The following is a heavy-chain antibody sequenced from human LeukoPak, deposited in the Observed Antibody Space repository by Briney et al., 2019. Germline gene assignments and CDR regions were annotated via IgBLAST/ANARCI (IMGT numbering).Heavy chain of an antibody. J-gene: IGHJ6*02. CDR3: AKEGVWGITMVRGVTGNGMDV. CDR2: ISGSGGST. CDR1: GFTFSSYA. D-gene: IGHD3-10*01. Sequence: PGGSLRLSSAASGFTFSSYAMHWVRQAPGKGLEWVSTISGSGGSTYYADSVKGRFTISRDNSKNTLYLQMNSLRAEDTAVYYCAKEGVWGITMVRGVTGNGMDVWGQGTTVTVSS. V-gene: IGHV3-23*01.